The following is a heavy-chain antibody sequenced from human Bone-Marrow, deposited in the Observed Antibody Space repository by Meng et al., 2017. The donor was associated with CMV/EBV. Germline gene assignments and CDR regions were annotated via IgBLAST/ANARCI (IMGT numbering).Heavy chain of an antibody. CDR1: GFTVSSNY. CDR2: IYSGGST. V-gene: IGHV3-53*01. CDR3: AGDCSGYYPRLGY. J-gene: IGHJ6*02. Sequence: GESLKISCAASGFTVSSNYMSWVRQAPGKGLEWVSVIYSGGSTYYADSVKGGFTISRDNSKNTLYLQMNSLRAEDTAVYYCAGDCSGYYPRLGYWGQGTTVTVSS. D-gene: IGHD3-22*01.